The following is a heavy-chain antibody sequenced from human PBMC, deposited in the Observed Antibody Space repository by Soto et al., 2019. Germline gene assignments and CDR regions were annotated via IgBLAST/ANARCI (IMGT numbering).Heavy chain of an antibody. CDR3: AGGGSFTWFDP. D-gene: IGHD3-16*01. Sequence: SETLSLTCAVSGGTIDSGGYSWSWIRQTQEKGLEWIGYIYRDGRTSYTPSLKSRVTISMDRSNSLLSLRLTSVTAADTAVYYCAGGGSFTWFDPWGQGALVTVSS. CDR2: IYRDGRT. V-gene: IGHV4-30-2*01. CDR1: GGTIDSGGYS. J-gene: IGHJ5*02.